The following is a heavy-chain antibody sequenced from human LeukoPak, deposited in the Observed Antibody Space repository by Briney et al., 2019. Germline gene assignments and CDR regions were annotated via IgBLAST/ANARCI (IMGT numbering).Heavy chain of an antibody. Sequence: SETLSLTCAVYGGSFSGYYWSWIRQPPGKGLEWIGEINHSGSTNYNPSLKSRVTISVDTSKNQFSLKLSSVTAADTAVYYCARHRSEYMVRRYNWFDPWGQGTLVTVSS. D-gene: IGHD3-10*01. CDR2: INHSGST. CDR1: GGSFSGYY. CDR3: ARHRSEYMVRRYNWFDP. V-gene: IGHV4-34*01. J-gene: IGHJ5*02.